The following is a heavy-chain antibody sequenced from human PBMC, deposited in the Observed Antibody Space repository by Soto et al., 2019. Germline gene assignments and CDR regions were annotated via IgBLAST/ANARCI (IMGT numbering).Heavy chain of an antibody. CDR2: ISSTSTYT. J-gene: IGHJ4*02. CDR1: GFTFRSYA. CDR3: ARDLALAGNY. Sequence: PGGSLRLSCAASGFTFRSYAMNWVRQTQEKGLEWVSSISSTSTYTHYADSVKGRFTISRDNANNSLFLQMNSLRAEDTAIYYCARDLALAGNYWGQGALVTFSS. D-gene: IGHD6-19*01. V-gene: IGHV3-21*01.